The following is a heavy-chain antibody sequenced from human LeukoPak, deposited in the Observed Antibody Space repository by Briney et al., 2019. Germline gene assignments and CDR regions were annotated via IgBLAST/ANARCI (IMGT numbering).Heavy chain of an antibody. V-gene: IGHV4-34*01. CDR1: GGSFSGYY. Sequence: PSETLSLTCAVYGGSFSGYYWSWIRQPPGKGLEWIGEINHSGSTNYNPSLKSRVTISVDTSKNQFSLKLSSVTAADTAVYYCARQTYGSGSYYLRVFDYWGQGTLVTVSS. D-gene: IGHD3-10*01. J-gene: IGHJ4*02. CDR3: ARQTYGSGSYYLRVFDY. CDR2: INHSGST.